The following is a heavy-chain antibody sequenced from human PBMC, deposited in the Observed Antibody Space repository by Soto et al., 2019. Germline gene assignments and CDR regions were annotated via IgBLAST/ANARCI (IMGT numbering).Heavy chain of an antibody. J-gene: IGHJ5*02. CDR3: ARDRYTAMVLPRTDDLEAQLSSGYYLSP. V-gene: IGHV3-30-3*01. D-gene: IGHD3-22*01. CDR1: GFTFSSYA. Sequence: QVQLVESGGGVVQPGRSLRLSCAASGFTFSSYAMHWVRQAPGKGLEWVAVISYDGNNKYYADSVKGRFTISRDNSKNTLYLQMNSLSAEDTAVYYCARDRYTAMVLPRTDDLEAQLSSGYYLSPWGQGTLATVSS. CDR2: ISYDGNNK.